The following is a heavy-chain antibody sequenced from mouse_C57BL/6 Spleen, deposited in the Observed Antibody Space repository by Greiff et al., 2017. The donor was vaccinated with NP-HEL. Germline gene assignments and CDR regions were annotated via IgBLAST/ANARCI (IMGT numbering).Heavy chain of an antibody. Sequence: VQLQQSGPELVKPGASVKMSCKASGYTFTDYNMHWVKQSHGKSLEWIGYINPNNGGTSYNQKFKGKATLTVNKSSSTAYMELRSLTSEDSAVYYCARPYYGSSRYYAMDYWGQGTSVTVSS. CDR2: INPNNGGT. J-gene: IGHJ4*01. V-gene: IGHV1-22*01. CDR1: GYTFTDYN. D-gene: IGHD1-1*01. CDR3: ARPYYGSSRYYAMDY.